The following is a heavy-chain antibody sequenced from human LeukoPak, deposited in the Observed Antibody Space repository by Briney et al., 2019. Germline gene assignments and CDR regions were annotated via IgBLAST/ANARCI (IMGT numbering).Heavy chain of an antibody. CDR2: KYYRSKWYN. D-gene: IGHD3-10*02. J-gene: IGHJ6*02. CDR3: ARVGGMFAYGMDV. CDR1: GESVSSNNAA. Sequence: SQTLSLTCAISGESVSSNNAAWSWIRQSPSRGLEWLGRKYYRSKWYNEYAVSEKGRISISPDTSKNQFSLQVNSVTPDDTAVYYCARVGGMFAYGMDVWGQGTTVTVSS. V-gene: IGHV6-1*01.